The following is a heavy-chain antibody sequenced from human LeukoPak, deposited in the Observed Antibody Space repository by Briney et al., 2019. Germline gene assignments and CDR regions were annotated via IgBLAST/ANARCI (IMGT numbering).Heavy chain of an antibody. CDR1: GYTFTGYC. J-gene: IGHJ6*03. V-gene: IGHV1-2*02. Sequence: ASVKVSCKASGYTFTGYCMHWVRQAPGQGLEWMGWINPNSGGTNYAQKFQGRVTMTRDTSISTAYMELSRLRSDDTAVYYCARAPSWYYYMDVWGKGTTVTVSS. CDR2: INPNSGGT. CDR3: ARAPSWYYYMDV.